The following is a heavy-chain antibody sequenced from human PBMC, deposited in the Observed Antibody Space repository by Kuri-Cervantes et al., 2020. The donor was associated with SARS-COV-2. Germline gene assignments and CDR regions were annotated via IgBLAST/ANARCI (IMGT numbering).Heavy chain of an antibody. V-gene: IGHV4-34*01. Sequence: SQTLSLTCAVYGGSFSDYYWSWVRQPPGKGLEWIGEINHSGNTNYNPSLKSRVTISVDTSKNQFSLKVRSVTAADTAVYFCARRTRNWFDPWGQGTPVTVSS. J-gene: IGHJ5*02. CDR1: GGSFSDYY. CDR3: ARRTRNWFDP. CDR2: INHSGNT. D-gene: IGHD3-3*01.